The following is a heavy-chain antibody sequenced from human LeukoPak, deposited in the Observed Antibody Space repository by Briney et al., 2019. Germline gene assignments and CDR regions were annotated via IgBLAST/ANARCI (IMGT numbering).Heavy chain of an antibody. CDR2: ISPNSGGP. CDR1: GYTFTRYY. CDR3: ARCKGRMDV. J-gene: IGHJ6*02. Sequence: GASVTVSCQASGYTFTRYYMHWVRQAPGHGPEWMGWISPNSGGPNYAQKLQGRVTMATDTSISTAYMELSRLRSDDTAVYYCARCKGRMDVWGQGTTVTVSS. D-gene: IGHD2/OR15-2a*01. V-gene: IGHV1-2*02.